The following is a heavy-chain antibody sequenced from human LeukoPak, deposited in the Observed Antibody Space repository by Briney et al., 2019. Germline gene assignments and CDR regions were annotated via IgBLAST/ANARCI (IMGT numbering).Heavy chain of an antibody. J-gene: IGHJ5*02. D-gene: IGHD3-3*01. CDR3: ARASITIFGVVKGQRYWFDP. Sequence: ASVKVSCKASGGTFISYAISWVRQAPGQGLEWLGGIIPIFGTANYAQKFQGRVTITADESTSTAYMELSSLRSEDTAVYYCARASITIFGVVKGQRYWFDPWGQGALVTVSS. CDR1: GGTFISYA. CDR2: IIPIFGTA. V-gene: IGHV1-69*13.